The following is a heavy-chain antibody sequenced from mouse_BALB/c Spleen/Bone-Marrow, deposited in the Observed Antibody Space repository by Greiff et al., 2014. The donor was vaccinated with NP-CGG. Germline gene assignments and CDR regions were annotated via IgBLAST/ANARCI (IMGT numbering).Heavy chain of an antibody. CDR2: ISGGGSYT. D-gene: IGHD1-1*01. CDR3: ARSFGSSYWYFDV. V-gene: IGHV5-9-2*01. Sequence: EVQVVESGGGLVKPGGSLKLSCAASGFTFSSYGMSWVRQTPEKRLEWVATISGGGSYTYFSDSVKGRFTISRDNAKNNLNLQMSSLRSGDTALYYCARSFGSSYWYFDVWGAGTTVTVSS. CDR1: GFTFSSYG. J-gene: IGHJ1*01.